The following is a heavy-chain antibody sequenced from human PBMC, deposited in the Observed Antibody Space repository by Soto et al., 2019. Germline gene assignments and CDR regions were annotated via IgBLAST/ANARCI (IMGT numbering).Heavy chain of an antibody. CDR2: IYYSGST. CDR3: ARRVRYFDWLPQGAFDY. Sequence: PSETLSLTCTVSGGSISSSSYYWGWIRQPPGKGLEWIGSIYYSGSTYYNPSLKSRVTISVDTSKNQFSLKLSSVTAADTAVYYCARRVRYFDWLPQGAFDYWGQGTLVTVSS. D-gene: IGHD3-9*01. J-gene: IGHJ4*02. V-gene: IGHV4-39*01. CDR1: GGSISSSSYY.